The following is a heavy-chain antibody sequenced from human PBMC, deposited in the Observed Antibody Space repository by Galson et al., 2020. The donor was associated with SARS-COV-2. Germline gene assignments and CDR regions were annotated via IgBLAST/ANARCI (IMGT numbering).Heavy chain of an antibody. D-gene: IGHD6-13*01. V-gene: IGHV4-31*03. CDR3: ARVGSTWSRYYFDY. CDR1: GGSISSGGYY. CDR2: IYYSGST. Sequence: SVTLSLTCTVSGGSISSGGYYWSWIRQHPGKGLEWIGYIYYSGSTYYNPSLKSRVTISVDTSKNQFSLKLSSVTAADTAVYYCARVGSTWSRYYFDYWGQGTLVTVSS. J-gene: IGHJ4*02.